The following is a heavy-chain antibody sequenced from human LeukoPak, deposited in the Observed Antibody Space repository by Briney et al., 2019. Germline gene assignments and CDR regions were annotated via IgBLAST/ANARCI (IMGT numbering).Heavy chain of an antibody. CDR2: ISGSGGST. CDR3: AKDSKYSYGSSDY. CDR1: GFTFSSYA. Sequence: GGSLRLSCAASGFTFSSYAMSWVRQAPGKGLEWVSAISGSGGSTYYADSVKGRFTISRDNSKNTLYLQINSLRAEDTAVYYCAKDSKYSYGSSDYWGQGTLVTVSS. J-gene: IGHJ4*02. D-gene: IGHD5-18*01. V-gene: IGHV3-23*01.